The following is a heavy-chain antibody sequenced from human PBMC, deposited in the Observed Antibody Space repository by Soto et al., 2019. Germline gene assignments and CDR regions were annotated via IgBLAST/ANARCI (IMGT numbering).Heavy chain of an antibody. Sequence: GASVKVSCKASGYTFTSYGISWVRQAPGQGLEWMGWISAYNGNTNYAQKLQGRVTMTTDTSTSTAYMELRSLRPDDTAVYYCARESGYSSFSDWFDPWGQGTLVTVSS. V-gene: IGHV1-18*04. CDR1: GYTFTSYG. CDR3: ARESGYSSFSDWFDP. J-gene: IGHJ5*02. CDR2: ISAYNGNT. D-gene: IGHD6-13*01.